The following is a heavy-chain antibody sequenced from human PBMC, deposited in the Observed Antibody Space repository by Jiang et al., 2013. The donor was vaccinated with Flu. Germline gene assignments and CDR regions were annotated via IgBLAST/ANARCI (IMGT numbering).Heavy chain of an antibody. J-gene: IGHJ4*02. CDR1: AA. CDR3: AREVYVTALATGYFDY. CDR2: TYYRSKWYN. Sequence: AAWNWIRQSPSRGLEWLGRTYYRSKWYNDYAVSVKSRITINPDTSKNQFSLQLNSVTPEDTAVYYCAREVYVTALATGYFDYWGQGTLVTVSS. V-gene: IGHV6-1*01. D-gene: IGHD5-18*01.